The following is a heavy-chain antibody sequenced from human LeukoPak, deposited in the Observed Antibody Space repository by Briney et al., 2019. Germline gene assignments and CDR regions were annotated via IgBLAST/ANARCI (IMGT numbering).Heavy chain of an antibody. J-gene: IGHJ6*04. CDR2: ISSSSSYI. CDR3: AELGITMIGGV. D-gene: IGHD3-10*02. CDR1: RFTFSTYW. V-gene: IGHV3-21*01. Sequence: PGGSLRLSCAASRFTFSTYWMSWVRQAPGKGLEWVSSISSSSSYIYYADSVKGRFTISRDNAKNSLYLQMNSLTAEDTAVYYCAELGITMIGGVWGKGTTVTISS.